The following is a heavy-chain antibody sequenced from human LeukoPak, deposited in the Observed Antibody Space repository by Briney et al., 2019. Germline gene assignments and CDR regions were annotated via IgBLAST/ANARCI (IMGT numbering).Heavy chain of an antibody. CDR3: ARVQTGSTWPDAFDI. D-gene: IGHD6-13*01. V-gene: IGHV5-51*01. CDR2: IYPGDSDT. J-gene: IGHJ3*02. Sequence: GESLKISCKGSGYNFTNYWIDWVRQMPGKGLEWMGIIYPGDSDTRYSPSFQGQVTISVDKSISTAYLQWSSLKASDTAMYYCARVQTGSTWPDAFDIWGQGTMVTVSS. CDR1: GYNFTNYW.